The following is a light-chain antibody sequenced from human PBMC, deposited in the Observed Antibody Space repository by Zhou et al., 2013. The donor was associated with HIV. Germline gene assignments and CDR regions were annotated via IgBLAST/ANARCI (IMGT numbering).Light chain of an antibody. CDR3: QQYRTEPWT. V-gene: IGKV1-5*03. CDR1: QSISSW. Sequence: DIQMTQSPSTLSASVGDRVTITCRASQSISSWLAWYQQKPGKAPKLLIYKASSLESGVPSRFSGSGSGTEFTLTISSLQPDDFATYYCQQYRTEPWTFGQGTKVEI. J-gene: IGKJ1*01. CDR2: KAS.